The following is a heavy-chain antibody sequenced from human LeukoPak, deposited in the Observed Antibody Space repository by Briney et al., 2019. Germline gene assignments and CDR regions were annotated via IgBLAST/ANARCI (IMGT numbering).Heavy chain of an antibody. CDR3: ARDLWGLRFTRFDY. J-gene: IGHJ4*02. CDR1: GFTFDDYG. V-gene: IGHV3-20*04. D-gene: IGHD5-12*01. CDR2: INWNGGST. Sequence: GGSLRLSCAASGFTFDDYGMSWVRQAPGKGLEWVSGINWNGGSTGYTDSVKGRFTISRDNSKNTLYLQMNSLRAEDTAVYYCARDLWGLRFTRFDYWGQGTLVTVSS.